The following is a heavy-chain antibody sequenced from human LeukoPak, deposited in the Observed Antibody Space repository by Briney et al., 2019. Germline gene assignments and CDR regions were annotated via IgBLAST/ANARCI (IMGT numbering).Heavy chain of an antibody. D-gene: IGHD6-19*01. J-gene: IGHJ4*02. CDR1: GGNFRNYG. CDR3: ARDGPEGGGWYIDY. Sequence: ASVKVSCKASGGNFRNYGFHWVRQAPGQGLEWMGGMLPIFGTANYAQKFQGRVTITADESSNTASLDLSSLTSEDTAVYYCARDGPEGGGWYIDYWGQGTLVTVSS. V-gene: IGHV1-69*13. CDR2: MLPIFGTA.